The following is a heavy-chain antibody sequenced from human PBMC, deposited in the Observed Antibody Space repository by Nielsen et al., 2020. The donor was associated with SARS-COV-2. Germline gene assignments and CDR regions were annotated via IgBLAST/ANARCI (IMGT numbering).Heavy chain of an antibody. J-gene: IGHJ6*02. V-gene: IGHV1-46*01. CDR1: GYTFTSYY. CDR2: INPSGGST. Sequence: SVKVSCKASGYTFTSYYMHWVRQAPGQGLEWMGIINPSGGSTSYAQKFQGRVTMTRDTSTSTVYMELSSLRSEDTAVYYCAREEGPPIAAAGTADLDYGMDVWGQGTTVTVSS. D-gene: IGHD6-13*01. CDR3: AREEGPPIAAAGTADLDYGMDV.